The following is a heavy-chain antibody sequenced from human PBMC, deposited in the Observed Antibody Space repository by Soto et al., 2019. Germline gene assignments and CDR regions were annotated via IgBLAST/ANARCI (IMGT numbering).Heavy chain of an antibody. J-gene: IGHJ4*02. V-gene: IGHV3-30*18. CDR3: AKGSSSWAYLDY. CDR1: GFTFSSYG. D-gene: IGHD6-13*01. Sequence: SGGSLRLSCAASGFTFSSYGMHWVRQAPGKGLEWVAVISYDGSNKYYADSVKGRFTISRDNSKNTLYLQMNSLRAEDTAVYYCAKGSSSWAYLDYWGQGTLVTVSS. CDR2: ISYDGSNK.